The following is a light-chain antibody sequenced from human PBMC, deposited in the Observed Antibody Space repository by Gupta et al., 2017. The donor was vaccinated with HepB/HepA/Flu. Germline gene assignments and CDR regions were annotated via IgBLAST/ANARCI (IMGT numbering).Light chain of an antibody. CDR2: NDY. V-gene: IGLV1-47*02. CDR1: SSNVGRDN. J-gene: IGLJ1*01. CDR3: AAGDNSLSAYV. Sequence: QSVLTQPPSASGTPGQRLTISCSGSSSNVGRDNVYWYQQLPGTAPKLLIYNDYQRPSGVPDRFSGSKSGTSASLAISGLRAEDEADYYCAAGDNSLSAYVFGTGTWVTVL.